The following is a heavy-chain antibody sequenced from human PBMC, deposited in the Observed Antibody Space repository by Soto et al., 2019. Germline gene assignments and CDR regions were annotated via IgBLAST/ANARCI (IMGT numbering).Heavy chain of an antibody. Sequence: QLQLQESGPGLVKPSETLSLTCTVSGGSISSSSYYWGWIRQPPGKGLEWSGSIYYSGSTYYNPSLKSRVTRSVDTSKNQFSRKLSSVTAADTAVYYCASGGYCSGGSCRTVDYWGQGTLVTVSS. CDR1: GGSISSSSYY. J-gene: IGHJ4*02. V-gene: IGHV4-39*01. D-gene: IGHD2-15*01. CDR2: IYYSGST. CDR3: ASGGYCSGGSCRTVDY.